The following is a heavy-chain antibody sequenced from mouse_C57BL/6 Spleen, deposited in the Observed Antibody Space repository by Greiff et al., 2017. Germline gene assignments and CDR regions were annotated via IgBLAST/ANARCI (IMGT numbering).Heavy chain of an antibody. J-gene: IGHJ1*03. CDR2: IDPSDSYT. Sequence: VKLQQPGAELVMPGASVKLSCKASGYTFTSYWMHWVKQRPGQGLEWIGEIDPSDSYTNYNQKFKGKSTLTVDKSSSTAYMQLSSLTSEDSAVYYCARDPHYYGSSLYWYFDVWGTGTTVTVSS. CDR3: ARDPHYYGSSLYWYFDV. D-gene: IGHD1-1*01. V-gene: IGHV1-69*01. CDR1: GYTFTSYW.